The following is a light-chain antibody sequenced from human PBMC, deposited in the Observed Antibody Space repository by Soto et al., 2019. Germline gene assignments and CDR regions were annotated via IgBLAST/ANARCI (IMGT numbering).Light chain of an antibody. V-gene: IGLV2-14*01. CDR2: EVS. CDR1: SSDVGGYNY. J-gene: IGLJ1*01. Sequence: QSALTQPASVSGSPGQSITISCTGTSSDVGGYNYVSWYQQHPGKAPKLMIYEVSNRPSGVSNRFSGSKSGNTASLTISGLQAEDEADYYCSAYTDTNTRHVFGTGTKVTVL. CDR3: SAYTDTNTRHV.